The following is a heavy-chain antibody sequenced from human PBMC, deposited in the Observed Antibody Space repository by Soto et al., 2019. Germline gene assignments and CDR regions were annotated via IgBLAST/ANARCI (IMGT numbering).Heavy chain of an antibody. CDR2: IYYSGST. J-gene: IGHJ4*02. CDR1: GGSITNYY. Sequence: SETLSLTCTVSGGSITNYYWSWIRQPPGKGLEWIGYIYYSGSTNYNPSLKSRVTISVDTSKNQFSLKLSSVTAADTAVYYCARRYGASFDYWGQGTLVTVSS. CDR3: ARRYGASFDY. V-gene: IGHV4-59*01. D-gene: IGHD4-17*01.